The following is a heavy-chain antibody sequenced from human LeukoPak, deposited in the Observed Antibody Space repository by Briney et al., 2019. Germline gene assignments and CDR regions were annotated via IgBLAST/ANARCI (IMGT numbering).Heavy chain of an antibody. J-gene: IGHJ3*02. V-gene: IGHV4-38-2*01. CDR2: IYHSGST. Sequence: PSVTLSLTCAVSGYSISSGYYWGWIRQPPGKGLEWIGSIYHSGSTYYNPSLKSRVTISVDTSKNQFSLKLSSVTAADTAVYYCASWGDIVVVPSARVNAFDIWGQGTMVTVSS. CDR3: ASWGDIVVVPSARVNAFDI. D-gene: IGHD2-2*01. CDR1: GYSISSGYY.